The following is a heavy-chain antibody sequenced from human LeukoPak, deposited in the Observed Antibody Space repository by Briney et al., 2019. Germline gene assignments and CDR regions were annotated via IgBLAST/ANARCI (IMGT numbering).Heavy chain of an antibody. CDR1: GFTFSSYE. Sequence: PGGSLRLSCAASGFTFSSYEMNWVRQAPGKGLEWVSYISSSGSTIYYADSVKGRFTISRDNAKNSLYLQMNSLRAEDTAIYYCAKDLRAGFASGYDAFHMWSQGTMVSVSS. J-gene: IGHJ3*02. V-gene: IGHV3-48*03. CDR3: AKDLRAGFASGYDAFHM. CDR2: ISSSGSTI. D-gene: IGHD3-22*01.